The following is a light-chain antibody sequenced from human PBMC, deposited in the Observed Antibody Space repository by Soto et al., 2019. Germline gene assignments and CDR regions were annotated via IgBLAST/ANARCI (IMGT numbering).Light chain of an antibody. CDR2: EAS. Sequence: DIQMTQSPSTLSASVGDRVTITCRASQSISSWLAWYQQKPGKAPKLLIYEASNLESGVPSRFSGSRSGTEVTLTISSLQPDDFATYYCQQYNSYSPRTFGQGTKVEIK. CDR3: QQYNSYSPRT. V-gene: IGKV1-5*03. J-gene: IGKJ1*01. CDR1: QSISSW.